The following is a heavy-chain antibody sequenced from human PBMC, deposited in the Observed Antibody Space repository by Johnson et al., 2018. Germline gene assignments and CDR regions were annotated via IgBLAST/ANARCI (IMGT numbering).Heavy chain of an antibody. CDR1: GFTFSSYG. CDR3: AKDLELRFAVEYMDV. V-gene: IGHV3-30*18. D-gene: IGHD5-12*01. J-gene: IGHJ6*03. Sequence: QVQLVESGGGVVQPGRSLRLSCAASGFTFSSYGMHWVRQAPGKGLEGVAVISYDGSNKYYADSVKGRFTISRDNSKNTLYLQMNSLRAEDTAVYYCAKDLELRFAVEYMDVWGKGTTVTVSS. CDR2: ISYDGSNK.